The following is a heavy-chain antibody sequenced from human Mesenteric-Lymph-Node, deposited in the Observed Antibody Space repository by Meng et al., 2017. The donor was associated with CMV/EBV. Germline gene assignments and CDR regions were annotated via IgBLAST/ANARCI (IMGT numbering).Heavy chain of an antibody. Sequence: QVQLQQWGAGLLKPSETLSPPCAAYGGSFSAYFCSWIREPPGKGLEWMGEINHSGSTNYNPSLKSRITISVDTSKNQFSLKLTSVTAADTAVYFCASLAPLNNTKDKIPSGYWGQGTLVTVSS. CDR3: ASLAPLNNTKDKIPSGY. CDR2: INHSGST. V-gene: IGHV4-34*01. D-gene: IGHD1-14*01. CDR1: GGSFSAYF. J-gene: IGHJ4*02.